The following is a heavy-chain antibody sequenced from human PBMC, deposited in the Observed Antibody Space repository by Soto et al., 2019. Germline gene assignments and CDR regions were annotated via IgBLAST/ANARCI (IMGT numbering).Heavy chain of an antibody. Sequence: GGSLRLSCAASGFTFSSYSMNWVRQAPGKGLEWVSSISSSSSYIYYGDSVKGRFTISRDNAKNSLYLQMNSLRAEDTATYYCARVHYYDSSGFYLWGQGTLVTVSS. CDR1: GFTFSSYS. CDR2: ISSSSSYI. J-gene: IGHJ4*02. D-gene: IGHD3-22*01. CDR3: ARVHYYDSSGFYL. V-gene: IGHV3-21*01.